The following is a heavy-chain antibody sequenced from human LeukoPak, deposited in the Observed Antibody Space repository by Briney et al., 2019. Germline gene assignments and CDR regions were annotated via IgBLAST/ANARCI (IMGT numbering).Heavy chain of an antibody. V-gene: IGHV1-69*04. Sequence: GASVKVSCKASGYAFTSYDINWVRQAPGQGLEWMGRIIPILGIANYAQKFQGRVTITADKSTSTAYMELSSLRSEDTAVYYCASNYDSSGYDGWFDPWGQGTLVTVSS. D-gene: IGHD3-22*01. J-gene: IGHJ5*02. CDR1: GYAFTSYD. CDR3: ASNYDSSGYDGWFDP. CDR2: IIPILGIA.